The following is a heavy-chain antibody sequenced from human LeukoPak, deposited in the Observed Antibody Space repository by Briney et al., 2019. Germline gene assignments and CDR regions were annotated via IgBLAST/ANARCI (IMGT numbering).Heavy chain of an antibody. J-gene: IGHJ5*02. CDR3: ARGLVDTAIVVWFDP. CDR1: GYTFTGYY. D-gene: IGHD5-18*01. CDR2: INPNSGGT. V-gene: IGHV1-2*02. Sequence: ASVKVSCKASGYTFTGYYMHWVRQAPGQGLEWMGWINPNSGGTNYAQKFQGRVTMTRDTSISTAYMELSRLRSDDTAVYYCARGLVDTAIVVWFDPWGQGALVTVSS.